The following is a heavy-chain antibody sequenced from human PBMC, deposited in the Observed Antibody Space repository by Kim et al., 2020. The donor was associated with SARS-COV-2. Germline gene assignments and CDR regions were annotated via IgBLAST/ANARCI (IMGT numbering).Heavy chain of an antibody. V-gene: IGHV3-21*01. CDR1: GFTFSSYS. Sequence: GGSLRLSCAASGFTFSSYSMNWVRQAPGKGLEWVSSISSSSSYIYYADSVKGRFTISRDNAKNSLYLQMNSLRAEDTAVYYCARAATLDYYYYGMDVWGQGTTVTVSS. CDR3: ARAATLDYYYYGMDV. D-gene: IGHD1-1*01. CDR2: ISSSSSYI. J-gene: IGHJ6*02.